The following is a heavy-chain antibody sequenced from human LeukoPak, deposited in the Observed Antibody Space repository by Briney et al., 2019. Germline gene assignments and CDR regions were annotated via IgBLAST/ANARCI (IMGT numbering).Heavy chain of an antibody. CDR3: ASATVVVVAATGRHDAFDI. J-gene: IGHJ3*02. V-gene: IGHV5-51*01. Sequence: GESLKISCKGSGYSFTSYWIGWVRQMPGKGLEWTGIIYPGDSDTRYSPSFQGQVTISADKSISTAYLQWSSLKASDTAMYYCASATVVVVAATGRHDAFDIWGQGTMVTVSS. CDR1: GYSFTSYW. D-gene: IGHD2-15*01. CDR2: IYPGDSDT.